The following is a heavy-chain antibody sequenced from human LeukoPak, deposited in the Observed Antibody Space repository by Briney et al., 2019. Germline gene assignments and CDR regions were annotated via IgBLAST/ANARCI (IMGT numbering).Heavy chain of an antibody. CDR3: TTELDIRPNHY. V-gene: IGHV3-15*01. CDR1: GFTFSSYG. CDR2: IKRKSDGGTT. D-gene: IGHD3-22*01. J-gene: IGHJ4*02. Sequence: GGTLRLSCAASGFTFSSYGMSWVRQAPGKGLEWVGRIKRKSDGGTTDYAAPVKGRFTISRDDSKNTLYLQMNSLKSEDTAVYYCTTELDIRPNHYWGQGTLVTVSS.